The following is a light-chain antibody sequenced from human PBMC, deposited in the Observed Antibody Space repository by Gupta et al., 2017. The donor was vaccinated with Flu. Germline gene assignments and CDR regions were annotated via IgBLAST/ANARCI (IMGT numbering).Light chain of an antibody. Sequence: SYKLTTPPSVSVPLGQTATMSCSGDKLGDKYACWYQQKPGQSPVLVIYQDSKRPSGIPERFSGSNSGNTATLTVSGTQAMDEADYYCQAWDSSTAVFGGGTKLAVL. CDR2: QDS. CDR3: QAWDSSTAV. CDR1: KLGDKY. V-gene: IGLV3-1*01. J-gene: IGLJ3*02.